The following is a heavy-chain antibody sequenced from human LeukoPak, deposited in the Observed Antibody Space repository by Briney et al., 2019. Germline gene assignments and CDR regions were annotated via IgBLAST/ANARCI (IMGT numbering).Heavy chain of an antibody. D-gene: IGHD3-10*01. CDR3: ARTYGSGSQFDY. Sequence: GASVKVSCKASGYTFTSYYMHWVRQAPGQGLEWMGRIIPIFGTANYAQKFQGRVTITTDESTSTAYMELSSLRSEDTAVYYCARTYGSGSQFDYWGQGTLVTVSS. J-gene: IGHJ4*02. CDR2: IIPIFGTA. CDR1: GYTFTSYY. V-gene: IGHV1-69*05.